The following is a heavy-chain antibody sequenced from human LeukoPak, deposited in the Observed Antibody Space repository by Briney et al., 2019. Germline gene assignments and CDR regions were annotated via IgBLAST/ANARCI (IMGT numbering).Heavy chain of an antibody. J-gene: IGHJ4*02. CDR3: ATGSAYYFDY. D-gene: IGHD3-10*01. CDR1: GFTFSSYG. V-gene: IGHV3-33*01. Sequence: GRSLRLSCAASGFTFSSYGMHWVRQARGKGLEWVAVIWYDGSNKYYADSVKGRFTISRDNSKNTLYLQMNSLRAEDTAVYYCATGSAYYFDYWGQGTLVTVSS. CDR2: IWYDGSNK.